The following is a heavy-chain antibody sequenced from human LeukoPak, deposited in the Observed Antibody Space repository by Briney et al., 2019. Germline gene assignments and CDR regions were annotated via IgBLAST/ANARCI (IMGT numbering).Heavy chain of an antibody. CDR1: GFTFSSYG. J-gene: IGHJ5*02. CDR2: IRYDGSNK. CDR3: AKAGRVAYCGGDCYSFWFDP. D-gene: IGHD2-21*02. Sequence: PGGSLRLSCAASGFTFSSYGMHWVRQAPGKGLEWVAFIRYDGSNKYYADSVKGRFTISRDNSKNTLYLQMNSLRAEDTAVYYCAKAGRVAYCGGDCYSFWFDPWGQGTLVTVSS. V-gene: IGHV3-30*02.